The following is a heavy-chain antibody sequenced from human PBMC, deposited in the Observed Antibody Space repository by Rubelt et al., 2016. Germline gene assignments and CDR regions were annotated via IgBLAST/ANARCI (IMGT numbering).Heavy chain of an antibody. J-gene: IGHJ4*02. Sequence: QLQLHESGPGLVRPSETLSLTCSVSGDSINTNNFYWGWIRQPPGEGLQWIGSLFSGNTYYNPSLKSRVTISLDTSKNQFSLKLSSLTAVDTAVYYCARHLRSGSGYYSPFVYWGQGTLVTVSS. CDR1: GDSINTNNFY. D-gene: IGHD3-22*01. V-gene: IGHV4-39*01. CDR2: LFSGNT. CDR3: ARHLRSGSGYYSPFVY.